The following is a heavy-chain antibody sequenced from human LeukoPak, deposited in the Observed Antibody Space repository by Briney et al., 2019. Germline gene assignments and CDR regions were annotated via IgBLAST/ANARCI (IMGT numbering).Heavy chain of an antibody. Sequence: SETLSLTCTVSGGSVSSYYWSWIRQPPGKGLEWIGYFSYSGNTNYSPSLKSRVTISVDTSKNQFSLKLSSVTAADTAVYYCARQVAAGPTYYFDYWGQGTLVTVSS. V-gene: IGHV4-59*02. CDR1: GGSVSSYY. CDR2: FSYSGNT. CDR3: ARQVAAGPTYYFDY. D-gene: IGHD6-13*01. J-gene: IGHJ4*02.